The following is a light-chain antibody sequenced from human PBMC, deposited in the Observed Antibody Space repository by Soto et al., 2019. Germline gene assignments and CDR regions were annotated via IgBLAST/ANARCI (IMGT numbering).Light chain of an antibody. CDR1: QSVSSY. V-gene: IGKV3-11*01. Sequence: EIVLTQSPATLSLSPGERATLSCRASQSVSSYLAWYQQKPGQAPRLLIYDASNRATGIPARFSGSGSGTEFTLTISSLEPEDFAIYYCQQRSELPLTFRGGTEVEIK. CDR2: DAS. CDR3: QQRSELPLT. J-gene: IGKJ4*01.